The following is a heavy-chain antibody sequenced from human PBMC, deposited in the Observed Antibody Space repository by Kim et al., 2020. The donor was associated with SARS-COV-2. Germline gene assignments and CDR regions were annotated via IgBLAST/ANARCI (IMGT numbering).Heavy chain of an antibody. CDR3: ARRRQAGTNWYFDL. CDR2: IKTDGSIT. CDR1: GFTLSAYW. V-gene: IGHV3-74*01. Sequence: GGSLRLSCAASGFTLSAYWMHWVRQAPGKGLVWVSRIKTDGSITSYADSVKGRFTISRDNAKNTLYLQMNSLRAEDTAVYFCARRRQAGTNWYFDLWGRG. J-gene: IGHJ2*01. D-gene: IGHD6-19*01.